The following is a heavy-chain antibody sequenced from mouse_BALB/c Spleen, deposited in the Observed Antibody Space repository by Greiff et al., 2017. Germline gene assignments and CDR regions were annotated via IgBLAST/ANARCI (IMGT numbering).Heavy chain of an antibody. CDR2: ISSGGGNT. J-gene: IGHJ3*01. Sequence: EVHLVESGGGLVKPGGSLKLSCAASGFTFSSYTMSWVRQTPEKRLEWVATISSGGGNTYYPDSVKGRFTISRDNAKNNLYLQMSSLRSEDTALYYCANSLAYYEGSWFAYWGQGTLVTVSA. CDR3: ANSLAYYEGSWFAY. CDR1: GFTFSSYT. D-gene: IGHD2-10*01. V-gene: IGHV5-9*03.